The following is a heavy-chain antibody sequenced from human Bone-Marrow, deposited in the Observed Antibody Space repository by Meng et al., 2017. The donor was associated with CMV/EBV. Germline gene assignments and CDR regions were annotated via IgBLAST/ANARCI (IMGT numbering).Heavy chain of an antibody. D-gene: IGHD2-2*01. Sequence: SETLSLTCTVSGGSISSSSYYWGWIRQPPGKGLEWIGSIYYSGSTYYNPSLKSRVTISVDTSKNQFSLKLSSVTAADTAVYHCAAHIVVVPAADYYYYGMDVWGQGTTVTVSS. CDR2: IYYSGST. CDR1: GGSISSSSYY. J-gene: IGHJ6*02. V-gene: IGHV4-39*07. CDR3: AAHIVVVPAADYYYYGMDV.